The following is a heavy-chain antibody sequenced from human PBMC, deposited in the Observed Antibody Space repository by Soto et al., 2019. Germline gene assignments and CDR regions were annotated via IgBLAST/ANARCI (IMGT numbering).Heavy chain of an antibody. CDR2: IIPIFATA. CDR3: ARVRKVLNWFDP. J-gene: IGHJ5*02. D-gene: IGHD2-15*01. V-gene: IGHV1-69*12. CDR1: GGTFSSYA. Sequence: QVQLVQSGAEVKKPGSSVKVSCKASGGTFSSYAISWVRQAPGQGLEWMGGIIPIFATANYAQKFQGRVTITADASTSTAYMELSSLRSEDTAIYSCARVRKVLNWFDPWGQGTLVTVSS.